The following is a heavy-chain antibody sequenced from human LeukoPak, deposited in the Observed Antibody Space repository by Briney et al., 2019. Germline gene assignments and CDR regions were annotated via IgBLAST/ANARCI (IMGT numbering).Heavy chain of an antibody. D-gene: IGHD4-23*01. J-gene: IGHJ3*02. CDR3: AREWDYGGAFDI. CDR2: ISAYNGNT. CDR1: GYTFTSYG. Sequence: ASVKVSCKAPGYTFTSYGISWVRQAPGQGLEWMGWISAYNGNTNYAQKLQGRVTMTTDTSTSTAYMELRSLRSDDTAVYYCAREWDYGGAFDIWGQGTMVTVSS. V-gene: IGHV1-18*01.